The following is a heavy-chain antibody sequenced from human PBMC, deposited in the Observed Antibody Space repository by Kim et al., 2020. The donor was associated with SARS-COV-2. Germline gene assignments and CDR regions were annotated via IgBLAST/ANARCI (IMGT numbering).Heavy chain of an antibody. Sequence: YGQKLQGKVTMTTDPSTSTAYMELRSLRSDDTAVYYCARGDSSGYFPFDYWGQGTLVTVSS. D-gene: IGHD3-22*01. CDR3: ARGDSSGYFPFDY. J-gene: IGHJ4*02. V-gene: IGHV1-18*01.